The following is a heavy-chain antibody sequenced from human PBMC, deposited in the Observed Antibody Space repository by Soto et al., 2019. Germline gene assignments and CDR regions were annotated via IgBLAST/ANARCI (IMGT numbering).Heavy chain of an antibody. V-gene: IGHV4-59*12. D-gene: IGHD6-19*01. J-gene: IGHJ5*02. CDR2: IHYSGSI. Sequence: PSWTTSLACSVCNGCICGFYWTGIRQPPGKILEWIGYIHYSGSIIYNPSLRSRVSISGDTSSNQFSMSLTSVTAADTARYYCARMYSSGSGWFHPWGQGTLVTVSS. CDR1: NGCICGFY. CDR3: ARMYSSGSGWFHP.